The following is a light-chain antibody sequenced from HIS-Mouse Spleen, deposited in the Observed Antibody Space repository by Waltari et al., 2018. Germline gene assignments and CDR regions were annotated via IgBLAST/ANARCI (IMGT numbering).Light chain of an antibody. CDR3: QQYNSYSYT. CDR2: KAS. CDR1: QSSSSW. V-gene: IGKV1-5*03. Sequence: DIQMTQSPSTLSPSVEDRVTITCRASQSSSSWLAWYQQKPGKAPKLLIYKASSLESGVPSRFSGSGSGTEFTLTISSLQPDDFATYYCQQYNSYSYTFGQGTKLEIK. J-gene: IGKJ2*01.